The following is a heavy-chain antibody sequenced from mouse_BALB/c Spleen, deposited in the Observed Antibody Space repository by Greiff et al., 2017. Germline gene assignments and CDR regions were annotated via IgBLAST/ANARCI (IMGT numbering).Heavy chain of an antibody. D-gene: IGHD1-1*01. V-gene: IGHV1S81*02. J-gene: IGHJ1*01. CDR2: INPSNGGT. Sequence: QVQLQQSGAELVKPGASVKLSCKASGYTFTSYYMYWVKQRPGQGLEWIGEINPSNGGTNFNEKFKSKATLTVDKSSSTAYMQLSCLTSEDSAVYYCTRDFTTVVATDWYFDVWGAGTTVTVSS. CDR1: GYTFTSYY. CDR3: TRDFTTVVATDWYFDV.